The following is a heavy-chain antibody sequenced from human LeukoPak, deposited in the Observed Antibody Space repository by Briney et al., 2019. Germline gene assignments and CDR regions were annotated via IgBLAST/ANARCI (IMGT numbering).Heavy chain of an antibody. J-gene: IGHJ4*02. CDR2: INPSGGST. D-gene: IGHD6-13*01. Sequence: GASVKVSCKASGYTFTSYYMHWVRQAPGQGLEWMGIINPSGGSTSYAQKFQGRVTMTRDTSTSTAYMELSSLRSEDTAVYYCARERIAAAGSDYWGQGTLVAVSS. V-gene: IGHV1-46*01. CDR1: GYTFTSYY. CDR3: ARERIAAAGSDY.